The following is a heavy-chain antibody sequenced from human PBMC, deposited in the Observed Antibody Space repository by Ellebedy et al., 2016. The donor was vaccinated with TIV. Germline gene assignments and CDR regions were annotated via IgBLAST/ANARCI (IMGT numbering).Heavy chain of an antibody. D-gene: IGHD5-18*01. Sequence: GESLKISCKGSGYSFTNYWIGWVRQMPGKGLEWMGIIYPGDSDTRYSPSFQGHVTISADKSISTAYLQWSSLKASDTAMYYCAAGPGGYSSGPEYLDYWGQGTLVTVSS. CDR1: GYSFTNYW. V-gene: IGHV5-51*01. CDR3: AAGPGGYSSGPEYLDY. CDR2: IYPGDSDT. J-gene: IGHJ4*02.